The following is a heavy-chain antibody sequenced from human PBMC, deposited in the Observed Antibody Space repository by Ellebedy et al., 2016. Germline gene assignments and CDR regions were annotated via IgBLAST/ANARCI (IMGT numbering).Heavy chain of an antibody. V-gene: IGHV4-59*02. CDR2: VFYGGST. CDR3: ARDVSLYSSSPSFDF. Sequence: SETLSLXXTVSGGSVDTYHWTWIRQSPGKGLEWIGYVFYGGSTKYNPSLRSRVTISLDTSKNQFSLKVTSVAAADTAVYYCARDVSLYSSSPSFDFWGQGTLVTVSS. CDR1: GGSVDTYH. D-gene: IGHD6-6*01. J-gene: IGHJ4*02.